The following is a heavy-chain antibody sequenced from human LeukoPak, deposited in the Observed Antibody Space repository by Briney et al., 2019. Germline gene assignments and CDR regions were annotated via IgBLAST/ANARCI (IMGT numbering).Heavy chain of an antibody. CDR2: IYHSGST. D-gene: IGHD2-2*02. CDR3: ARDPSRRNCSSTSCYNGH. V-gene: IGHV4-38-2*02. Sequence: PSETLSLTCTVSGYSISSGHYWGWIRQPPGKGLEWIGSIYHSGSTYYNPFLKSRVTISVDTSKNQFSLKLSSVTAADTAVYYCARDPSRRNCSSTSCYNGHWGKGTTVTVSS. CDR1: GYSISSGHY. J-gene: IGHJ6*04.